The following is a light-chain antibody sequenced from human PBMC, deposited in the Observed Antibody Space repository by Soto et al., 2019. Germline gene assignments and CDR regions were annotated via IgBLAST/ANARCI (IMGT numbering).Light chain of an antibody. CDR3: QQYNGYSIFT. CDR1: QSISRW. CDR2: DAT. V-gene: IGKV1-5*01. Sequence: DIQMTQSPSTLSASVGDRVTITCRASQSISRWLAWYQQKPGTAPQLLIYDATSLHSGVPSRFSGSGSGTEFTLTISSLQPDYFATYYCQQYNGYSIFTFGPGTKVYIK. J-gene: IGKJ3*01.